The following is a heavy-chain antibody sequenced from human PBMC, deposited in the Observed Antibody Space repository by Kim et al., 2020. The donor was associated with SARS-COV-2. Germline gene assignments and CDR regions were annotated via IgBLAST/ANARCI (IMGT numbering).Heavy chain of an antibody. D-gene: IGHD6-19*01. CDR2: IYCGGST. J-gene: IGHJ6*01. V-gene: IGHV3-53*01. CDR3: SIGQWKVQSPADDYYGID. Sequence: VGSLRLSCAASGFTVSIYDMSLVRKAPGKGLEWVSVIYCGGSTYYYDSVNSRLPTTTDDSKNTPYLQMMSRIADDTAVSYWSIGQWKVQSPADDYYGID. CDR1: GFTVSIYD.